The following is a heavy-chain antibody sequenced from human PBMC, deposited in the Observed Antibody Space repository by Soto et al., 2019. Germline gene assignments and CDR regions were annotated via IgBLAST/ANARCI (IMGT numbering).Heavy chain of an antibody. Sequence: QVQLVQSGAEVKKPGPSVKVSCKASGGTFSRYSISWVRQAPGQGLEWMGGIVPVFGTTNYAQKFQGRVTITADESTSTVYMELSSLTSDATAVYYCASCLVTTYFYYYGMYVWCQGTTVTVSS. CDR1: GGTFSRYS. J-gene: IGHJ6*02. V-gene: IGHV1-69*12. D-gene: IGHD4-17*01. CDR3: ASCLVTTYFYYYGMYV. CDR2: IVPVFGTT.